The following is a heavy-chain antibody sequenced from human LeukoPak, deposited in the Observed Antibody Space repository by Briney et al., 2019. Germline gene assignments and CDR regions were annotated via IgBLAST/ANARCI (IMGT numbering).Heavy chain of an antibody. D-gene: IGHD3-16*01. V-gene: IGHV1-46*01. CDR2: INPSAGDT. CDR1: GYTFTGYY. Sequence: ASVKVSCKASGYTFTGYYMHWVRQAPGQGLKWMGIINPSAGDTTYAQNFQGRVTMTRDTPTRTVFMELRSLTSDDTAVYYCARWGGGHSVYGLDVWGQGTTVIISS. CDR3: ARWGGGHSVYGLDV. J-gene: IGHJ6*02.